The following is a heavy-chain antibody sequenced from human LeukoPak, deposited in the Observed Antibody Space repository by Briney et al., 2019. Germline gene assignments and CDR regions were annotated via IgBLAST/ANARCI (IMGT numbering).Heavy chain of an antibody. Sequence: GGSLRLSCAASGFTFTNAWMSWVGQAPGKGLEWVGRIKSQIHGGTTDYAAPVKGRFSISRDDSKDTLYLQMNSLETEDTAVYYCTTSTSPGIDYWGQGTLVTVSS. V-gene: IGHV3-15*01. J-gene: IGHJ4*02. CDR1: GFTFTNAW. CDR3: TTSTSPGIDY. CDR2: IKSQIHGGTT. D-gene: IGHD2/OR15-2a*01.